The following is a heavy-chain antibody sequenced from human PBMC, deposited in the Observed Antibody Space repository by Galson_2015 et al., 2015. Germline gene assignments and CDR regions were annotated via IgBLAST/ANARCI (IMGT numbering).Heavy chain of an antibody. Sequence: SLRLSCAASGFTFSNAWMSWVRQAPGKGLEWVGRIKSKTDGGTTDYAAPVKGRFTISRDDSKNTLYLQMNSLKTEDTAVYYCTTDPAAGKSWYFELWGPGTLVTVSS. V-gene: IGHV3-15*01. CDR3: TTDPAAGKSWYFEL. J-gene: IGHJ2*01. CDR1: GFTFSNAW. D-gene: IGHD6-13*01. CDR2: IKSKTDGGTT.